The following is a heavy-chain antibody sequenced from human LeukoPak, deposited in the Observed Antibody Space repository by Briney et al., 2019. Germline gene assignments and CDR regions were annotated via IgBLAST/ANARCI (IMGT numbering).Heavy chain of an antibody. CDR1: GFTFSSYS. CDR3: ARAPIVPSTTYASVYYYGMDV. Sequence: GRSLRLSCAASGFTFSSYSMNWVRQAPGKGLEWVSSISSSSSYIYYADSVKGRFTISRDNAKNSLYLQMNSLRAEDTAVYYCARAPIVPSTTYASVYYYGMDVWGQGTTVTVSS. CDR2: ISSSSSYI. V-gene: IGHV3-21*01. J-gene: IGHJ6*02. D-gene: IGHD2-2*01.